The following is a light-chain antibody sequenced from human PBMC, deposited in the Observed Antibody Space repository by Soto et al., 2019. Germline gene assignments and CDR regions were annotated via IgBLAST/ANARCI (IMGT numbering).Light chain of an antibody. Sequence: QSVLTQAPSVSGAPGQRVTISCTGSSSNSGAGYDVHWYQQLPGTAPKLLIYGNSNRPSGVPDRFSGSKSGTSASLAITGLQAEDEADYYCQSYGSSQSGLYVFGTGTKVTVL. CDR2: GNS. CDR1: SSNSGAGYD. J-gene: IGLJ1*01. CDR3: QSYGSSQSGLYV. V-gene: IGLV1-40*01.